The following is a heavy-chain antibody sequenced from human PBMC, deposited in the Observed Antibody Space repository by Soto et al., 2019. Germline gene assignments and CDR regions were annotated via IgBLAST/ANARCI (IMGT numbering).Heavy chain of an antibody. CDR1: GFTFSSYA. CDR3: ARDRIVVVVAARRALDGMDV. J-gene: IGHJ6*02. Sequence: SLRLSCAASGFTFSSYAMHWVRQAPGKGLEWVAVISYDGSNKYYADSVKGRFTISRDNSKNTLYLQMNSLRAEDTAVYYCARDRIVVVVAARRALDGMDVWGQGTTVTVSS. V-gene: IGHV3-30-3*01. CDR2: ISYDGSNK. D-gene: IGHD2-15*01.